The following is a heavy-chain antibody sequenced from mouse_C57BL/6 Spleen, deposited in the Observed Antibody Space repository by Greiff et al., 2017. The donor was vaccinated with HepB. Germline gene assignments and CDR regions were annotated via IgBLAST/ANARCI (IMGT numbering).Heavy chain of an antibody. CDR3: ASSTVVATDWYFDV. CDR2: INPNNGGT. Sequence: EVQLQQSGPELVKPGASVKIPCKASGYTFTDYNMDWVKQSHGKSLEWIGDINPNNGGTIYNQKFKGKATLTVDKSSSTAYMELRSLTSEDTAVYYCASSTVVATDWYFDVWGTGTTVTVSS. D-gene: IGHD1-1*01. J-gene: IGHJ1*03. V-gene: IGHV1-18*01. CDR1: GYTFTDYN.